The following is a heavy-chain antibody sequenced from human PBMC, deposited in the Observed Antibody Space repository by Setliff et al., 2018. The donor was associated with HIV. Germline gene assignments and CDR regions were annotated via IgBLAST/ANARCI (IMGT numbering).Heavy chain of an antibody. CDR2: IIPIFGTA. D-gene: IGHD3-10*01. V-gene: IGHV1-69*13. CDR3: ARGRESLWFGELPSRDAFDI. CDR1: GGTFSSFG. Sequence: ASVKVSCKASGGTFSSFGIIWVRQAPGQGLEWMGGIIPIFGTANYAQKFQARITITADESTSTAYMELSSLRSEDTAIYYCARGRESLWFGELPSRDAFDIWVQGTMVTVSS. J-gene: IGHJ3*02.